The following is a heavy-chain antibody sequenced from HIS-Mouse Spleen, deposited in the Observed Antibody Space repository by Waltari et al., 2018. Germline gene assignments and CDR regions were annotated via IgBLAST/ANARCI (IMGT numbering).Heavy chain of an antibody. V-gene: IGHV3-7*01. J-gene: IGHJ4*02. Sequence: EVQLVESGGGLVQPGGSLRLGWPSSCVPFSRYWLRCCLQAPGKGLEWVANIKQDGSEKYYVDSVKGRFTISRDNAKNSLYLQMNSLRAEDTAVYYCAREPHYGGNSHFDYWGQGTLVTVSS. CDR2: IKQDGSEK. CDR3: AREPHYGGNSHFDY. CDR1: CVPFSRYW. D-gene: IGHD4-17*01.